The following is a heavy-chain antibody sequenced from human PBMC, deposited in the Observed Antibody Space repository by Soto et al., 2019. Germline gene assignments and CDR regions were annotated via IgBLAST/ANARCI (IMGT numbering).Heavy chain of an antibody. CDR3: TRHRSILANHVTTAVSNDVFDI. J-gene: IGHJ3*02. CDR1: GFTFSGSA. Sequence: EVQLVESGGGLVQPGGSLKLSCAASGFTFSGSAMHWVRQSSGKGLEWVGRIRSKANNYGTAYAASVTGRFTVSRDDSKNTTYLQMNSLKTEDTAIYYCTRHRSILANHVTTAVSNDVFDIWGQGTMVTVSS. V-gene: IGHV3-73*01. D-gene: IGHD4-17*01. CDR2: IRSKANNYGT.